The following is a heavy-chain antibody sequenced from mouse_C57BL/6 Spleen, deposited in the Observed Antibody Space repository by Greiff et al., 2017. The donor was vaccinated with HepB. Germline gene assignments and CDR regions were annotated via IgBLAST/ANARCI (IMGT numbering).Heavy chain of an antibody. Sequence: QVQLQQSGAELAKPGASVKLSCKASGYTFTSYWMHWVKQRPGQGLDWIGYINPSSGYTKYNQKFKDKATLTADKSSSTAYMQLSSLTYEDSAVYYCARDTTVVAPYYYAMDYWGQGTSVTVSS. V-gene: IGHV1-7*01. D-gene: IGHD1-1*01. CDR3: ARDTTVVAPYYYAMDY. CDR1: GYTFTSYW. CDR2: INPSSGYT. J-gene: IGHJ4*01.